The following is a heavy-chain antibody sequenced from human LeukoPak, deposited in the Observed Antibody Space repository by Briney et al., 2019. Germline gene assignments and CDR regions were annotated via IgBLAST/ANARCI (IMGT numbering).Heavy chain of an antibody. CDR2: ISAYNGNT. J-gene: IGHJ5*02. CDR1: GYTFTSYG. CDR3: ARDLTGYYDFWSGYQTGWFDP. V-gene: IGHV1-18*01. D-gene: IGHD3-3*01. Sequence: ASVKVSCKASGYTFTSYGISWVRQAPGQGLEWMGWISAYNGNTNYAQKFQGRVTMTRDTSISTAYMELSRLRSDDTAVYYCARDLTGYYDFWSGYQTGWFDPWGQGTLVTVSS.